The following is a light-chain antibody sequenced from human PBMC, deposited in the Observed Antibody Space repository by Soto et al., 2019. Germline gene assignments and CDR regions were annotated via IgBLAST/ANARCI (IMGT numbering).Light chain of an antibody. CDR3: SSYTRTATRYV. V-gene: IGLV2-14*03. Sequence: QSVLTQPASVSGSPGQSITISCSGTSNDVGAYNFVSWYQQHPDRAPKLILYDVTSRPSNVSNRFSGSKSGNTASLSISGLRPEDEADYFCSSYTRTATRYVFGSGTKVTVL. CDR1: SNDVGAYNF. CDR2: DVT. J-gene: IGLJ1*01.